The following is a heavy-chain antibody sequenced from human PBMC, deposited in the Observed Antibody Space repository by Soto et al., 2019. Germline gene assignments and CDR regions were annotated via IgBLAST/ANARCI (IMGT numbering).Heavy chain of an antibody. Sequence: GGSLRLSCAASGLTFSRYNMVWVRQSPGKGLEWLSYISSRIDTIYYANSLRGRFTISRDNGKNLLFLQMNNLRDEDTAVYYCARDHYDPPGWFDPWGQGTRVTVSS. CDR3: ARDHYDPPGWFDP. D-gene: IGHD3-22*01. CDR2: ISSRIDTI. CDR1: GLTFSRYN. V-gene: IGHV3-48*02. J-gene: IGHJ5*02.